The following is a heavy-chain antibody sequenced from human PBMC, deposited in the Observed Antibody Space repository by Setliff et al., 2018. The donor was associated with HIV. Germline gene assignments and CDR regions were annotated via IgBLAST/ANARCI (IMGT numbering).Heavy chain of an antibody. J-gene: IGHJ4*02. V-gene: IGHV4-39*01. Sequence: SETLSLTCTVSGGSISSSSYYWGWIRQPPGKGLEWIGSIYYSGSTYYNPSLKSRVTISVDTSKNQFSLKLSSVTAADTAVYYCARLSHSSGWYYYFDYWGQGTLVTVSS. CDR1: GGSISSSSYY. CDR2: IYYSGST. D-gene: IGHD6-19*01. CDR3: ARLSHSSGWYYYFDY.